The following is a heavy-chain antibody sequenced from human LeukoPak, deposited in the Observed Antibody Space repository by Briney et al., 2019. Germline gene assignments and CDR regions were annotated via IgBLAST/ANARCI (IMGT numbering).Heavy chain of an antibody. V-gene: IGHV3-30*02. D-gene: IGHD3-3*01. CDR2: IRYDGSNK. Sequence: SGGSLRLSCAASGFTFSSYGMHWVRQAPGKGLEWVAFIRYDGSNKYYADSVKGRFTISRDNSKNTLYLQMSSLRAEDVAVYYCAKTVYDFWSDYSQWFDYWGQGTLVTVSS. CDR3: AKTVYDFWSDYSQWFDY. J-gene: IGHJ4*02. CDR1: GFTFSSYG.